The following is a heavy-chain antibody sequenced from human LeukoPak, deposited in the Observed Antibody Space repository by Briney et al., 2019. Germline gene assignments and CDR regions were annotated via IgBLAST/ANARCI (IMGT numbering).Heavy chain of an antibody. J-gene: IGHJ4*02. CDR2: IYGDGSST. V-gene: IGHV3-74*01. D-gene: IGHD3-10*01. CDR3: SREGSLRGVGVS. Sequence: GGSLRLSCAASGFTFSTYWMHWVRQAPGKGLLWVSRIYGDGSSTSYADSVKGRFTISRDNAKNTLYLQMNSLKTEDTAVYYCSREGSLRGVGVSWGQGTLVTVSS. CDR1: GFTFSTYW.